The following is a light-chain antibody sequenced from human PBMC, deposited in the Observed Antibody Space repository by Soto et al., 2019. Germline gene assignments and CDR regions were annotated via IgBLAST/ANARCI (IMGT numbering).Light chain of an antibody. Sequence: AIRMTQSPSSFSASTGDRVTITCRASQGISSYLAWYQQKPGKAPKLLIYAASTLQSGVPSRFSGSGSGTDFTLTISCLQSEDFATYYCQQLNSYPPVFGPGTKVDIK. CDR1: QGISSY. V-gene: IGKV1-8*01. CDR2: AAS. CDR3: QQLNSYPPV. J-gene: IGKJ3*01.